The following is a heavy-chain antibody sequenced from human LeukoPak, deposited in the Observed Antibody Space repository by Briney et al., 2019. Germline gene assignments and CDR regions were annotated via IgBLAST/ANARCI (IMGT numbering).Heavy chain of an antibody. D-gene: IGHD6-19*01. Sequence: ASVKVSCKASGYTFTSYGISWVRQAPGQGLEWMGWISAYNGNTNYAQNVQGRVTMTTDTSTSTAYMELRSLTSDDTAVYYCAGERESSGTVCFGYWGQGTLVTVSS. J-gene: IGHJ4*02. CDR1: GYTFTSYG. V-gene: IGHV1-18*01. CDR2: ISAYNGNT. CDR3: AGERESSGTVCFGY.